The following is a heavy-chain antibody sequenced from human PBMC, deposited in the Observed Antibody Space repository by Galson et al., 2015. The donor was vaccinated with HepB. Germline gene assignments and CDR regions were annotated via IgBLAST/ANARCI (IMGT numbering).Heavy chain of an antibody. Sequence: PALVKPTQTLTLTCTFSGFSLSTNGVGVGWIRQPPGKALEWLALVYWDDDKRYSTYLKTRLTITKDTSKNQVVLTMTNMDPVDTATYYCAHSIVILGPGNFDYWGQGTLVTVSS. J-gene: IGHJ4*02. CDR1: GFSLSTNGVG. V-gene: IGHV2-5*02. CDR2: VYWDDDK. CDR3: AHSIVILGPGNFDY. D-gene: IGHD3-16*02.